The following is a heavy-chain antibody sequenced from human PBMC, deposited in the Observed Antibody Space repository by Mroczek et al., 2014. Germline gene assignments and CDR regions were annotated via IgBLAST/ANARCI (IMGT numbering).Heavy chain of an antibody. CDR2: IYWNDDK. J-gene: IGHJ4*02. CDR3: AHRQSYNYDFWSGYHS. D-gene: IGHD3-3*01. Sequence: SGPTLVKPTQTLTLTCTFSGFSLSTSGVGVGWIRQPPGKALEWLALIYWNDDKRYSPSLKSRLTITKDTSKNQVVLTMTNMDPVDTATYYCAHRQSYNYDFWSGYHSWGQGTLVTVSS. V-gene: IGHV2-5*01. CDR1: GFSLSTSGVG.